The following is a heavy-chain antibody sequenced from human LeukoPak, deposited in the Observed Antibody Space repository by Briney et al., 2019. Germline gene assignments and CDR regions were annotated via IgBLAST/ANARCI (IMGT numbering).Heavy chain of an antibody. J-gene: IGHJ4*02. CDR2: IIPILGIA. Sequence: ASVKVSCKASGGTFSSYAISWVRQAPGQGLEWMGRIIPILGIANYAQKFQGRVTITADKSTSTAYMELSSLRSEDTAVYYCARELSGSYSFDYWGQGTLVTVSS. V-gene: IGHV1-69*04. D-gene: IGHD1-26*01. CDR1: GGTFSSYA. CDR3: ARELSGSYSFDY.